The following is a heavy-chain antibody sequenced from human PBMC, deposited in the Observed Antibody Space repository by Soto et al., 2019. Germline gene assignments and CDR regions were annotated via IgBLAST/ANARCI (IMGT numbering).Heavy chain of an antibody. J-gene: IGHJ6*02. V-gene: IGHV1-69*06. D-gene: IGHD2-2*01. CDR2: IIPIFGTA. CDR3: ARAIQPSSSTRPYYYYYGMDV. CDR1: GGTFSSYA. Sequence: QVQLVQSGAEVKKPGSSVKVSCKASGGTFSSYAISWVRQAPGQGLEWMGGIIPIFGTANYAQKFQGRVTINADKSTSTADMELSSLRSEDTAVYYCARAIQPSSSTRPYYYYYGMDVWGQGTTVTVSS.